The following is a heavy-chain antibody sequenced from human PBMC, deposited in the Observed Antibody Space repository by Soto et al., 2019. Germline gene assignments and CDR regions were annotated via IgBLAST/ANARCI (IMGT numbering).Heavy chain of an antibody. CDR1: GGSISSGDYY. J-gene: IGHJ4*02. CDR2: IYYSGST. D-gene: IGHD3-22*01. V-gene: IGHV4-30-4*01. Sequence: SETLSLTCTVSGGSISSGDYYWSWIRQPPGKGLEWIGYIYYSGSTYYNPSLKSRVTISVDTSKNQFSLKLSSVTAADTAVYYCARARITMIVVVPWPPHFDYWGQGTLVTVSS. CDR3: ARARITMIVVVPWPPHFDY.